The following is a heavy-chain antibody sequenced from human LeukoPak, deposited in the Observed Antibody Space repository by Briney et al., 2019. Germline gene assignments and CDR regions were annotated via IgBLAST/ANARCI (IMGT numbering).Heavy chain of an antibody. CDR1: GYTFTSYY. CDR3: AREYYDSSGYWVENFDY. J-gene: IGHJ4*02. D-gene: IGHD3-22*01. CDR2: INPSGGST. Sequence: ASVKVSCKASGYTFTSYYMHWVRQAPGQGLEWTGIINPSGGSTSYAQKFQGRVTMTRDTSTSTVYMELSGLRSEDTAVYYCAREYYDSSGYWVENFDYWGQGTLVTVSS. V-gene: IGHV1-46*01.